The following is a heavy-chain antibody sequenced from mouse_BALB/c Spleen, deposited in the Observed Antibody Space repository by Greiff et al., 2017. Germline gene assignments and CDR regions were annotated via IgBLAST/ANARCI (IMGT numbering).Heavy chain of an antibody. D-gene: IGHD1-1*01. J-gene: IGHJ4*01. V-gene: IGHV1-5*01. CDR3: TRSTTVVASPYAMDY. CDR2: IYPGNSDT. Sequence: VHVKQSGTVLARPGASVKMSCKASGYTFTSYWMHWVKQRPGQGLEWIGAIYPGNSDTSYNQKFKGKAKLTAVTSTSTAYMELSSLTNEDSAVYYCTRSTTVVASPYAMDYWGQGTSVTVSS. CDR1: GYTFTSYW.